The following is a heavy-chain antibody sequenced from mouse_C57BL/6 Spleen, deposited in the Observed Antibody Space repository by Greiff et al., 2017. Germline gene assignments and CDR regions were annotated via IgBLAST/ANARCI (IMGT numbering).Heavy chain of an antibody. D-gene: IGHD2-4*01. CDR2: IYPGDGDT. J-gene: IGHJ3*01. CDR1: GYAFSSYW. CDR3: ARDDYDGFFAY. V-gene: IGHV1-80*01. Sequence: VQRVESGAELVKPGASVKISCKASGYAFSSYWMNWVKQRPGKGLEWIGQIYPGDGDTNYNGKFKGKATLTADKSSSTAYMQLSSLTSEDSAVYFCARDDYDGFFAYWGQGTLVTVSA.